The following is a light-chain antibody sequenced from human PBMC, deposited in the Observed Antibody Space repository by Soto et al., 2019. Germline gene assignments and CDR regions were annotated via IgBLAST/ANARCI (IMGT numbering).Light chain of an antibody. CDR1: QSVRSN. J-gene: IGKJ1*01. CDR2: GAS. CDR3: QQYNNWPGT. V-gene: IGKV3-15*01. Sequence: ERVMTQSPATLSVSPGERATLSCRASQSVRSNLAWYQQKPGQAPRLLIYGASTRATGIPARFSGSGSGTEFTLTISSLQSEDFAVYFCQQYNNWPGTFGQGTKVDNK.